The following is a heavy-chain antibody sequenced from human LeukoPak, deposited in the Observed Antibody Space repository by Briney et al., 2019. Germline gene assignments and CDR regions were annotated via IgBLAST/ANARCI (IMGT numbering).Heavy chain of an antibody. V-gene: IGHV3-48*03. CDR3: AKGLGAARGTNAFDI. D-gene: IGHD6-6*01. J-gene: IGHJ3*02. CDR1: GFTFSSYE. Sequence: GGSLRLSCAASGFTFSSYEMNWVRQAPGKGLEWVSYISSSGSTIYYADSVKGRFTISRDNAKNSLYLQMSSLRAEDMALYYCAKGLGAARGTNAFDIWGQGTMVTVSS. CDR2: ISSSGSTI.